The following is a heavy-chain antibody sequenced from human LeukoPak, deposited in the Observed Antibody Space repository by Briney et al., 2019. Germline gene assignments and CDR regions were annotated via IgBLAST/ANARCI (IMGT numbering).Heavy chain of an antibody. Sequence: GGSLRLSCAASGFTFSSYAMSWVRQAPGKGLEWVSAISGSGGSTYYADSVKGRFTISRDNSKNTLYLQMNSLRAEDTAVYYCAKVRDDFWSGYPALDYWGQGTLVTVSS. CDR1: GFTFSSYA. J-gene: IGHJ4*02. CDR3: AKVRDDFWSGYPALDY. CDR2: ISGSGGST. D-gene: IGHD3-3*01. V-gene: IGHV3-23*01.